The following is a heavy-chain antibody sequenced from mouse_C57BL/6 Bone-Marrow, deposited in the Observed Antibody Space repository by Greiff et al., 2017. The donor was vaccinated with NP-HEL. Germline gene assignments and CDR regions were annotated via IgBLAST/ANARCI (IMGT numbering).Heavy chain of an antibody. CDR2: IDPENGDT. Sequence: VQLQQSGAELVRPGASVKLSCTASGFNIKDDYMHWVKQRPEQGLEWIGWIDPENGDTAYASKFQGKATITADTSSNTAYLQLSSLTSEDTAVYYCTTGMSDYDGAWFAYWGQGTLVTVSA. CDR1: GFNIKDDY. D-gene: IGHD2-4*01. V-gene: IGHV14-4*01. J-gene: IGHJ3*01. CDR3: TTGMSDYDGAWFAY.